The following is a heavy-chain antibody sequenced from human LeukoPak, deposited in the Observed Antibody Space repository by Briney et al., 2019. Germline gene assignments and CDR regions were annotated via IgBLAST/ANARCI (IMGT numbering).Heavy chain of an antibody. J-gene: IGHJ3*02. D-gene: IGHD1-26*01. V-gene: IGHV4-34*01. Sequence: PSETLSLTCALYGESFSTYYWGWIRQPPEKGLEWIGEFNHSGSTNYNPSLKSRVTISVDTSKNHISLKLSSVTAADTAVYYCARCGNLNSGSYYDAFDIWGQGTMVTVSS. CDR3: ARCGNLNSGSYYDAFDI. CDR1: GESFSTYY. CDR2: FNHSGST.